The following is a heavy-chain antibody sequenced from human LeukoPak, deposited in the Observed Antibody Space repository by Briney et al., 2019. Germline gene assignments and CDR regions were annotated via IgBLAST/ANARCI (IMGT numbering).Heavy chain of an antibody. Sequence: GGSLRLSCAASGFTFSSYSMNWVRQAPGKGLEWGSSITYSSTYIYYAESVKGRFTISRDNAKNSLYLQMNSLRAEDTAVYYCARNILDRPPYFDYWGQGTLVTVSS. CDR1: GFTFSSYS. D-gene: IGHD1-14*01. J-gene: IGHJ4*02. CDR3: ARNILDRPPYFDY. CDR2: ITYSSTYI. V-gene: IGHV3-21*01.